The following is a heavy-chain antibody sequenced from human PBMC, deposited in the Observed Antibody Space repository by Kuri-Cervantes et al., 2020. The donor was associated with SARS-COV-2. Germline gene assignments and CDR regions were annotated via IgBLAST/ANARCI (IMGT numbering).Heavy chain of an antibody. D-gene: IGHD6-6*01. V-gene: IGHV1-3*01. CDR3: ARGQQLVAEPFDY. CDR2: INAGNGNT. CDR1: GYSFTGYY. Sequence: ASVKVSCKASGYSFTGYYMHWVRRAPGQRLEWMGWINAGNGNTKYSQKFQGRVTITRDTSASTAYMELSSLRSEDTAVYYCARGQQLVAEPFDYWGQGTLVTVSS. J-gene: IGHJ4*02.